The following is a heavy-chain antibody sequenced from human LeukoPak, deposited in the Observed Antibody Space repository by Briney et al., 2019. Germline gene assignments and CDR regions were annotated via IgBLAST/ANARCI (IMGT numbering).Heavy chain of an antibody. CDR3: ANRLPGYSYGYLRYYFDY. D-gene: IGHD5-18*01. J-gene: IGHJ4*02. Sequence: PSETLSLTCTVSGGSISSSSHYWGWIRQPPGKGLEWIGSIYYSGSTYYNPSLKSRVTISVDTSKNQFSLKLSSVTAADTAVYYCANRLPGYSYGYLRYYFDYWGQGTLVTVSS. V-gene: IGHV4-39*01. CDR2: IYYSGST. CDR1: GGSISSSSHY.